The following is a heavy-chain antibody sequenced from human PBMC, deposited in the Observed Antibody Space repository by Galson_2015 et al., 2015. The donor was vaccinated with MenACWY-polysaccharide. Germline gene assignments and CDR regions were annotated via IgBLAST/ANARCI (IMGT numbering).Heavy chain of an antibody. D-gene: IGHD3-10*02. J-gene: IGHJ3*01. CDR2: IQYDGSQK. V-gene: IGHV3-33*01. Sequence: LRLSCAASRLKFRGSGMHWVRQAPGKGLEWVAVIQYDGSQKQYIDSVKGRFTISRDNSKNTLYLEMNSLRAEDTALYYCAREGSRIVFHAFDVWGQGTMVIVSS. CDR1: RLKFRGSG. CDR3: AREGSRIVFHAFDV.